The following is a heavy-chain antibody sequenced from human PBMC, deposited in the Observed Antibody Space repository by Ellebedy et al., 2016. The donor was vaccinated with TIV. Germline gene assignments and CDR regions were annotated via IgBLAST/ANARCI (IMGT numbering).Heavy chain of an antibody. CDR3: ARETYNDVDLKLWGIFDI. D-gene: IGHD3-10*01. CDR2: XXXXXTT. CDR1: EXTVTSNF. Sequence: GGSLRLSCAASEXTVTSNFMXWFXQXXGKGXXXXXXXXXXXTTYYADSVKGRFTISRDNSKNTLDIQMNSLRAEDPAVYYCARETYNDVDLKLWGIFDIWGQGTMVTVSS. J-gene: IGHJ3*02. V-gene: IGHV3-66*01.